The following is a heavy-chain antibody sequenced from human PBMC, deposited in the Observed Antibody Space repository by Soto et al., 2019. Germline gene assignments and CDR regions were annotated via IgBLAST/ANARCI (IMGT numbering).Heavy chain of an antibody. CDR3: ARDNGIEGSFDP. Sequence: GGSLRLSGAASGFTFRSYSMNWVRQPPGKGLEWVSYISISSRTIYYADSVKGRFTISRDDAKNSLYLQMNSLRDEDTSVYYCARDNGIEGSFDPWGQGTLVTVSS. D-gene: IGHD2-15*01. V-gene: IGHV3-48*02. J-gene: IGHJ5*02. CDR1: GFTFRSYS. CDR2: ISISSRTI.